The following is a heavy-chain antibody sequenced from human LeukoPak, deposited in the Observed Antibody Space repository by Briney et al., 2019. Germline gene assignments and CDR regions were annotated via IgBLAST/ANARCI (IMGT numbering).Heavy chain of an antibody. CDR3: ARRGYNYGVDY. CDR2: IYYSGST. V-gene: IGHV4-39*01. D-gene: IGHD5-18*01. Sequence: PSETLSLTCTVSGGSITTTNYLWGWIRQPPAKGLEWIGSIYYSGSTFYNPSLKSRVTISVDTSKNQFSLKLTSMTAADTAVYYCARRGYNYGVDYWGQGTLVTVSS. J-gene: IGHJ4*02. CDR1: GGSITTTNYL.